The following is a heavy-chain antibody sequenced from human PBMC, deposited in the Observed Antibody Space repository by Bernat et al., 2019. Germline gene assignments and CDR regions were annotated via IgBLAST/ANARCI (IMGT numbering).Heavy chain of an antibody. CDR3: GRDCTSVCCFSGDP. J-gene: IGHJ5*02. CDR1: GASVTSASY. CDR2: LYTGGYG. V-gene: IGHV4-61*02. D-gene: IGHD2-8*02. Sequence: QVQVQESGPGLVKPAQTLYLTCTVSGASVTSASYWSWVRQPAPKGLEWIGRLYTGGYGDYNPSLKSRLTMSVYAAKNQLPLELRSVTAADTAVYYCGRDCTSVCCFSGDPWGQGTLVTVSS.